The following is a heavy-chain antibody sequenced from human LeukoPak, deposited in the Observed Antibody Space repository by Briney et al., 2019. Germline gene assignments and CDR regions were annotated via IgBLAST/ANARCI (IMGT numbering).Heavy chain of an antibody. Sequence: GGSLRLSCAASGFTLSTYTMTWVRQAPGKGLVWVSRINTDGSSTTYADSVKGRFTISRDNAKNTLFLQMNSLRAEDTALYYCARAGGGNLNFDYWGQGTLVTVSS. CDR2: INTDGSST. CDR3: ARAGGGNLNFDY. CDR1: GFTLSTYT. J-gene: IGHJ4*02. D-gene: IGHD2-15*01. V-gene: IGHV3-74*01.